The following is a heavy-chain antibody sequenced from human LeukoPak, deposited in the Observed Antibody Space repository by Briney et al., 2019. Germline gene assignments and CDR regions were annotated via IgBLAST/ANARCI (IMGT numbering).Heavy chain of an antibody. CDR2: IWYDGSNK. CDR1: GFTFSNHG. CDR3: TRDRFFGARVGFDP. D-gene: IGHD3-3*01. V-gene: IGHV3-33*01. J-gene: IGHJ5*02. Sequence: GRSLRLSCAASGFTFSNHGMHWVRQAPGKGPEWVALIWYDGSNKYYGDSVKGRFTISRDNSKNTVYLQMNSLRAEDTGVYYCTRDRFFGARVGFDPWGQGTLVTVSS.